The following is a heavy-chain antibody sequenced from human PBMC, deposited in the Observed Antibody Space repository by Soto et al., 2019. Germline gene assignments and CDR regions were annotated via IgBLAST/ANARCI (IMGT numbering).Heavy chain of an antibody. J-gene: IGHJ4*02. Sequence: TLSLTCAVYGGSFSGYYLSWIRQPPGKGLEWIGEINHSGSTNYNPSLKSRVTISVDRSRNQVSLNLTSVTAADTAVYYCARLGGYYQALDHWSQGTLVTVSS. CDR1: GGSFSGYY. D-gene: IGHD3-3*01. CDR3: ARLGGYYQALDH. V-gene: IGHV4-34*01. CDR2: INHSGST.